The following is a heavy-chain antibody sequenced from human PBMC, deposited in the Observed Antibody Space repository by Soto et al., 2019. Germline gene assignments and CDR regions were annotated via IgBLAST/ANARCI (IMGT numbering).Heavy chain of an antibody. V-gene: IGHV4-59*01. CDR2: IYYSGST. CDR1: GGSIRSDY. D-gene: IGHD3-10*01. CDR3: ARVWGGAFDI. Sequence: SETLSLTCPVSGGSIRSDYWSWIRQPPGKGLEWIGYIYYSGSTNYNPSLKSRVTISVDTSKNQFSLKLSSVTAADTAVYYCARVWGGAFDIWGQGTMVT. J-gene: IGHJ3*02.